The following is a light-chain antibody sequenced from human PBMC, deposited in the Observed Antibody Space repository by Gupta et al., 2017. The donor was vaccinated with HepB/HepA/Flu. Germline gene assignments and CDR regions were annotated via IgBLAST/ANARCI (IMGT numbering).Light chain of an antibody. J-gene: IGLJ2*01. CDR2: EVI. CDR1: SSDVGSYNL. CDR3: CSYVGSNSVV. V-gene: IGLV2-23*02. Sequence: QSALTQPASVSESPGQSITISCTGSSSDVGSYNLVSWYQKYPGQAPKLIIHEVIKRPSGVSDRFSGSKSGDTASLTISGLQAEDEANYYCCSYVGSNSVVFGGGTKVTVL.